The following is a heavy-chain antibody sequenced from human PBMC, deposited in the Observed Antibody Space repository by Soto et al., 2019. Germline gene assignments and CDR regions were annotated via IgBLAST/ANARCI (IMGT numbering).Heavy chain of an antibody. D-gene: IGHD3-22*01. V-gene: IGHV1-69*13. CDR3: ARVKGSYYDSSGYASFDY. CDR1: GGTFSSYA. Sequence: SVKVSCKASGGTFSSYAISWVRQAPGQGLGWMGGIIPIFGTANYAQKFQGRVTITADESTSTAYMELSSLRSEDTAVYYCARVKGSYYDSSGYASFDYWGQGTLVTVSS. J-gene: IGHJ4*02. CDR2: IIPIFGTA.